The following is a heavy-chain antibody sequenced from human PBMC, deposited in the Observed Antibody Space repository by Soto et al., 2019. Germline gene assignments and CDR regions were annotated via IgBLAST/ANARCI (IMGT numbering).Heavy chain of an antibody. V-gene: IGHV1-18*01. CDR1: GGTFSSYA. D-gene: IGHD3-10*01. Sequence: ASVKVSCKASGGTFSSYAISWVRQAPGQGLEWMGWISGYNGNTNYAQKYQGRITMTIDTSTTTAYMELSRLRSDDTAVYYCARDARGDEAPMDYWGQGTLVTVSS. CDR3: ARDARGDEAPMDY. J-gene: IGHJ4*02. CDR2: ISGYNGNT.